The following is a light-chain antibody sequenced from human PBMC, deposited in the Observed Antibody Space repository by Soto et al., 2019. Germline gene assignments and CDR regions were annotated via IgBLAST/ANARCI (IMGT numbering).Light chain of an antibody. Sequence: QSVLTQPPSASGSPGQSVTISCTGTSSDVGSYNSVSWYLHHPGKAPKLMIYEVSKRPSGVPTRFSGSKSGNTASLTVSGLQLEDEADYYCSSYAGSSDYYVFGTGTKVTVL. J-gene: IGLJ1*01. CDR1: SSDVGSYNS. CDR3: SSYAGSSDYYV. CDR2: EVS. V-gene: IGLV2-8*01.